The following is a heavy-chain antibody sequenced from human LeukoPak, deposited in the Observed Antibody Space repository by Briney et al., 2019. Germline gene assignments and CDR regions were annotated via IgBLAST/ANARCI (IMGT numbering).Heavy chain of an antibody. J-gene: IGHJ3*02. CDR3: ARLFNYYDSSGYSRDAFYI. CDR1: GGSFSGYY. D-gene: IGHD3-22*01. CDR2: INHSGST. Sequence: SETLSLTCAVYGGSFSGYYWSWIRQPPGKGLEWIREINHSGSTNYNPSLKSRVTISVDTSKNQFSLKLSSVTAADTAVYYCARLFNYYDSSGYSRDAFYIWGQGTMVTVSS. V-gene: IGHV4-34*01.